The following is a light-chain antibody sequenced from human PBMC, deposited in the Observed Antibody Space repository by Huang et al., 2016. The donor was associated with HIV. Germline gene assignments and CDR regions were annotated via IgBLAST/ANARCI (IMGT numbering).Light chain of an antibody. CDR2: GAS. CDR1: QSVSND. Sequence: EIVMTQSPATLSVSPGERATLYCRASQSVSNDLAWYQQKPGQPPRLLIYGASNRATCVPAGFSGSGSGTEFTLTISSLQSEDFAVYYCQQYNNWPWTFGPGTKVDFK. V-gene: IGKV3-15*01. CDR3: QQYNNWPWT. J-gene: IGKJ1*01.